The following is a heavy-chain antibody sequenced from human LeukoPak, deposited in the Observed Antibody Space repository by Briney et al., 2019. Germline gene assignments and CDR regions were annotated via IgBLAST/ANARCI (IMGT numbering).Heavy chain of an antibody. CDR2: IIITVSAN. J-gene: IGHJ5*02. V-gene: IGHV3-11*01. Sequence: GGSLRVSCAASGFTLSDYHMNWVRQSPGRGLEWLSYIIITVSANYYSDSVKGRFTIFRDNAKTSVYLEMNTLRAEDTAVYFCASDSSGYFGPWGPGTLVTASS. CDR3: ASDSSGYFGP. D-gene: IGHD3-22*01. CDR1: GFTLSDYH.